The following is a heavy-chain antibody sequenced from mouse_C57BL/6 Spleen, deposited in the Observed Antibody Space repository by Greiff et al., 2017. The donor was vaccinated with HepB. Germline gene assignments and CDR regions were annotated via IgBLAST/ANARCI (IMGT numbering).Heavy chain of an antibody. V-gene: IGHV1-64*01. CDR2: IHPNSGST. J-gene: IGHJ2*01. Sequence: VQLQQSGAELVKPGASVKLSCKASGYTFTSYWMHWVKQRPGQGLEWIGMIHPNSGSTNYNEKFKSKATLTVDKSSSTAYMQLSSLTSEDSAVYYCARRALYGNYLDYWGQGTTLTVSS. CDR3: ARRALYGNYLDY. D-gene: IGHD2-1*01. CDR1: GYTFTSYW.